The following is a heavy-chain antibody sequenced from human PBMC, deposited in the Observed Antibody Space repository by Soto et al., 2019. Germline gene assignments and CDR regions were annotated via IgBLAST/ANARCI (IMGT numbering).Heavy chain of an antibody. CDR2: IYYSGSA. J-gene: IGHJ3*02. Sequence: QVQLQESGPGLVKPSQTLSLTCNVSSGSISRGPYYWSWIRQHPGGGLEWIGYIYYSGSAYYNPSLESRVTMSIDTSKSHCSLKLIPVTAADTAVYYCARGSMVRGVTPFDIWGHGTLVTVSS. V-gene: IGHV4-31*03. CDR3: ARGSMVRGVTPFDI. CDR1: SGSISRGPYY. D-gene: IGHD3-10*01.